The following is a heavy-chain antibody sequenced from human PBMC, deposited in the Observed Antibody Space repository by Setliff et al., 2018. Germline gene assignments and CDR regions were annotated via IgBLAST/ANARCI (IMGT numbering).Heavy chain of an antibody. CDR2: TIPMFGTT. Sequence: GASVKVSCKASGGTFSSYGISWVRQAPGQGLEWMGGTIPMFGTTSYARQFQGRATIITDESTSTAYMQLSSLGSEDTAVYYCVREGVDSRSSTDYRYYMDVWGKGTTVTVSS. V-gene: IGHV1-69*05. D-gene: IGHD3-22*01. CDR1: GGTFSSYG. J-gene: IGHJ6*03. CDR3: VREGVDSRSSTDYRYYMDV.